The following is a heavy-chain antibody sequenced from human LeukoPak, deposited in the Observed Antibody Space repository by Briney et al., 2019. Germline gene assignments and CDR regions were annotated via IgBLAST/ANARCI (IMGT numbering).Heavy chain of an antibody. CDR1: GFTFSNAG. J-gene: IGHJ5*02. Sequence: PGGSLRLSCAASGFTFSNAGVRWVRQAPGKVLEWVGRIRSKNDGERTDYGAPVKGRFTISRDDSKDTLYLHMNSLRTEDTAVYYCTTELRWEVVAVDRWGQGTLVTVSS. CDR2: IRSKNDGERT. V-gene: IGHV3-15*05. D-gene: IGHD1-26*01. CDR3: TTELRWEVVAVDR.